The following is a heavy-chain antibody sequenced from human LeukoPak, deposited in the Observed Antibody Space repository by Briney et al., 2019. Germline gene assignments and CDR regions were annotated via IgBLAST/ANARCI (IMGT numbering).Heavy chain of an antibody. CDR3: ARATSGSWETYFQH. CDR1: GGSISTYY. D-gene: IGHD6-13*01. Sequence: SETPSLTCTVSGGSISTYYWSWIRQPPGKELEWIGYIYYSGSTNYNPSLKSRVTISVDTSKNQFSLKLSSVTAADTAVYYCARATSGSWETYFQHWGQGTLVTVSS. J-gene: IGHJ1*01. V-gene: IGHV4-59*01. CDR2: IYYSGST.